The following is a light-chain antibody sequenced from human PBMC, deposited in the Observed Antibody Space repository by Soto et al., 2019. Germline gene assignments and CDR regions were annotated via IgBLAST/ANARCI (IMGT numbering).Light chain of an antibody. CDR3: MQALQTPWT. J-gene: IGKJ1*01. V-gene: IGKV2-28*01. CDR2: LGS. Sequence: DILMTQSPLSLPVTPGEPASISCRSSQSLLHSNGYNYLDWYLQKPGQSPQLLIYLGSNRASGVPDRFSGSGSGTDFTLKISRVEAEDVGVYYCMQALQTPWTFGQGTKADI. CDR1: QSLLHSNGYNY.